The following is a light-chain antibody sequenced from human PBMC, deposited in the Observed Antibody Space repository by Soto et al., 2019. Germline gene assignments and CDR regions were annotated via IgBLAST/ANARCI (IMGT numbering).Light chain of an antibody. J-gene: IGKJ5*01. CDR3: QQSHSTPPIT. CDR1: QSISSS. Sequence: DIQMTQSPSSLSASVGDRVTITCRASQSISSSLNWYQQKPGKAPKLLIYAASSLHSGVPSRFSGSGSGTDFTLTISSLQPEDFATYYCQQSHSTPPITFGQGTRLEI. CDR2: AAS. V-gene: IGKV1-39*01.